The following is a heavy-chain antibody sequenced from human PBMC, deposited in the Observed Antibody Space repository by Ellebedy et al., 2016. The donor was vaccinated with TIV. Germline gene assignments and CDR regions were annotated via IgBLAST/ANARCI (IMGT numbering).Heavy chain of an antibody. D-gene: IGHD2-15*01. CDR3: ARASKGAYCSGGSCYSPSYYYYGMDV. CDR1: GGSFSGYY. J-gene: IGHJ6*02. CDR2: INHSGST. V-gene: IGHV4-34*01. Sequence: SETLSLTXAVYGGSFSGYYWSWIRQPPGKGLEWIGEINHSGSTNYNPSLKSRVTISVDTSKNQFSLKLSSVTAADTAVYYCARASKGAYCSGGSCYSPSYYYYGMDVWGQGTTVTVSS.